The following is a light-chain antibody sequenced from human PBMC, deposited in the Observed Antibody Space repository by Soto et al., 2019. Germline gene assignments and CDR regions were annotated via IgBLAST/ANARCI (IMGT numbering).Light chain of an antibody. J-gene: IGKJ4*01. CDR1: QSVSGGF. V-gene: IGKV3D-20*01. CDR3: QQANSPLLN. Sequence: IVLTQSPGTLSLSPGERATLSCRASQSVSGGFLAWYQQKPGLAPRLILYDTSFRATGIPDRFSGSGSGTEFTLTISNLQPEDFATYYCQQANSPLLNFGGGTKVDI. CDR2: DTS.